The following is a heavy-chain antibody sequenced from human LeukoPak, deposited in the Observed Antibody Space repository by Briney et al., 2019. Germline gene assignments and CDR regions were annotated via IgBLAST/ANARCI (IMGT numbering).Heavy chain of an antibody. J-gene: IGHJ4*02. V-gene: IGHV3-21*01. CDR3: ARGGGDYYFDY. CDR1: GFTFSSYS. Sequence: GGSLRLSCAVSGFTFSSYSMNWVRQAPGKGLEWVSSIISSSSYIYYADSVKGRFTISRDNAKNSLYLQMNSLRAEDTAVYYCARGGGDYYFDYWGQGTLVTVSS. CDR2: IISSSSYI. D-gene: IGHD2-21*02.